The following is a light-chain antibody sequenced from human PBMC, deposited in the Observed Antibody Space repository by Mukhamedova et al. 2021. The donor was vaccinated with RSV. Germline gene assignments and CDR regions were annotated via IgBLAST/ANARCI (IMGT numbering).Light chain of an antibody. CDR1: NIGSKS. CDR2: YDS. Sequence: STWGGNNIGSKSVHWYQQKPGQAPVLVIYYDSDRPSGIPERFSGSNSGNTATLTISRVEAGDEADYYCQVWDSSSDLVFGGGTKLTVL. CDR3: QVWDSSSDLV. J-gene: IGLJ2*01. V-gene: IGLV3-21*04.